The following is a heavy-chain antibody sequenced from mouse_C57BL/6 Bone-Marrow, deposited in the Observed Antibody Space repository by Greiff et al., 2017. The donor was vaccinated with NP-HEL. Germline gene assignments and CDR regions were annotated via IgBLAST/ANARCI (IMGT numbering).Heavy chain of an antibody. D-gene: IGHD1-1*01. V-gene: IGHV2-2*01. CDR1: GFSLTSYG. CDR3: ASYYYGSSPAWFAY. J-gene: IGHJ3*01. CDR2: IWRGGST. Sequence: VQLHQSGPGLVQPSQSLSITCTVSGFSLTSYGVHWVRQSPGKGLEWLGVIWRGGSTDYNAAFISRLSISKDNSKSQVFFKMISLQADDTAIYYCASYYYGSSPAWFAYWGQGTLVTVSA.